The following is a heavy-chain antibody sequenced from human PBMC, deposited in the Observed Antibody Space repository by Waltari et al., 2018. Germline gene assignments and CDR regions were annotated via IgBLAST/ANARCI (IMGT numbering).Heavy chain of an antibody. V-gene: IGHV4-59*01. Sequence: QVQLQESGPGLVKPSETLSLTCTVSGGSISRYYWSWIRQPPGKGLEWIGYIYYSGSTNDNPYLKSRVTISVDTSKNQFSLKLSSVTAADTAVYYCARQKGGLGSWYFDLWGRGTLVTVSS. CDR1: GGSISRYY. CDR2: IYYSGST. J-gene: IGHJ2*01. CDR3: ARQKGGLGSWYFDL. D-gene: IGHD7-27*01.